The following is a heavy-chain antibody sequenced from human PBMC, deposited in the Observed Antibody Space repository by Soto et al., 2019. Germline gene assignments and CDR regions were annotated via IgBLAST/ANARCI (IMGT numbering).Heavy chain of an antibody. V-gene: IGHV1-58*01. CDR3: ATANNTSPFDY. CDR2: VIVDSGNT. J-gene: IGHJ4*02. Sequence: SVKVSFIASGFTFADAAVRWVRQARGQGLVLIGRVIVDSGNTKSAERFTERVSMSWDMSTSTDFMQLRSVSADETSLYYRATANNTSPFDYWGLGILVTLSS. D-gene: IGHD1-26*01. CDR1: GFTFADAA.